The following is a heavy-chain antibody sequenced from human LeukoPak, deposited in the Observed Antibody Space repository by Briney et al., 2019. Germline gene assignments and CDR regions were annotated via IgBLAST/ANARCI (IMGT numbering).Heavy chain of an antibody. D-gene: IGHD3-3*01. V-gene: IGHV3-7*01. Sequence: GGCLRLSCVEYGFTFSEYWMSWVRQAPGKGPEWVANINQDGSETHYVDSLKGRFTISRDNAKNSLYLQMNSLRADDTAVYYCARDLFFARFDAWGQGTLVTVSS. CDR2: INQDGSET. CDR1: GFTFSEYW. J-gene: IGHJ5*02. CDR3: ARDLFFARFDA.